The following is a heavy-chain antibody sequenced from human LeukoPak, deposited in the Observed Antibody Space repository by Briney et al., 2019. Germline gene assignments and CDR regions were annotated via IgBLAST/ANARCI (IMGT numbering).Heavy chain of an antibody. V-gene: IGHV3-74*01. CDR1: GFTFSSYW. J-gene: IGHJ4*02. CDR3: ARGRPHGNDY. D-gene: IGHD4-23*01. Sequence: GGSLRLSCADSGFTFSSYWMNWVRQAPGKGLVWVSRIASDGSSTTYADSVKGRFSISRDNAKNTLYLQMNSLRVEDTAVYYCARGRPHGNDYWGQGTLVTVSS. CDR2: IASDGSST.